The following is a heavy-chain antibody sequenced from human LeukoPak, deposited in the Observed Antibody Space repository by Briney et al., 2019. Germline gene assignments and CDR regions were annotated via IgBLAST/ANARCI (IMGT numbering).Heavy chain of an antibody. CDR2: IYHSGSI. V-gene: IGHV4-4*02. D-gene: IGHD2-21*02. J-gene: IGHJ4*02. Sequence: NTSETLSLTCAVSGGSISSSNWWSWVRQFPGKGQEWIGEIYHSGSINYSPSLKSRVTTSVDKSKNQFSLKLSSVTAADTAVYYCARDQKDAYCGGDCHRDFDYWGQGTLVTVSS. CDR3: ARDQKDAYCGGDCHRDFDY. CDR1: GGSISSSNW.